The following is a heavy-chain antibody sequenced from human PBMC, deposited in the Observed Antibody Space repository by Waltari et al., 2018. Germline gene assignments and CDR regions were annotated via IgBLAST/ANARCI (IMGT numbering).Heavy chain of an antibody. D-gene: IGHD3-10*01. Sequence: QVQLQESGPGLVKPSETLSLTCTVSGYSISSGYYCGWIRQPPGKGLEWIGSIYHSGSTYYNPSLKSRVTISVDTSKNQFSLKLSSVTAADTAVYYCAEGRYGSGSYFTSRFDPWGQGTLVTVSS. CDR2: IYHSGST. CDR3: AEGRYGSGSYFTSRFDP. J-gene: IGHJ5*02. V-gene: IGHV4-38-2*02. CDR1: GYSISSGYY.